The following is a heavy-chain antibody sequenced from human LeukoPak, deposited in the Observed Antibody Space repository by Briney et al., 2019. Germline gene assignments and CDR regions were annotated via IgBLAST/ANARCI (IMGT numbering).Heavy chain of an antibody. J-gene: IGHJ3*01. D-gene: IGHD2-2*01. V-gene: IGHV3-21*01. CDR2: IDSSSAYI. Sequence: GGSLRLSCAASGFTFSSYSMNCVRQAPGKGLEWVSSIDSSSAYIFYADSVKGRFTISRDNAKNSLYLQMNSLRAEDTAVYYCTSRHCTSTNCYAFDVWGQGTMVTVSS. CDR1: GFTFSSYS. CDR3: TSRHCTSTNCYAFDV.